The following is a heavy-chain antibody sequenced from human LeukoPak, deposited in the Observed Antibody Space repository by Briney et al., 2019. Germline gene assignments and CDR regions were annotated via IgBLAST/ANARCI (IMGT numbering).Heavy chain of an antibody. CDR3: ARDYDILSGSYNWFEP. Sequence: ASVKVSCKASVCTFSSYAISWVRQAPGQGLEGMGGSIPIFGTANYAQKFQGRVTITADKCTSTAYMELRSMRSEDTAVYYCARDYDILSGSYNWFEPWGQGKLVTVSS. D-gene: IGHD3-9*01. CDR2: SIPIFGTA. V-gene: IGHV1-69*06. CDR1: VCTFSSYA. J-gene: IGHJ5*02.